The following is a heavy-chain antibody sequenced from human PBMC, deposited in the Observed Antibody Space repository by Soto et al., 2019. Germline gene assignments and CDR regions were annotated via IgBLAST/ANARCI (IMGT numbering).Heavy chain of an antibody. CDR2: FNPSGGAP. D-gene: IGHD2-2*01. CDR1: GYPFTSYF. J-gene: IGHJ4*02. Sequence: ASVKVSCKASGYPFTSYFIHWFRQAPGQGLERMGIFNPSGGAPSYAQKFQGRVTMTRDTSTSTVYMELSSLTSEDTAVYYCSRGGSRVVPAAKYFDYWGQGSLVTVSS. CDR3: SRGGSRVVPAAKYFDY. V-gene: IGHV1-46*01.